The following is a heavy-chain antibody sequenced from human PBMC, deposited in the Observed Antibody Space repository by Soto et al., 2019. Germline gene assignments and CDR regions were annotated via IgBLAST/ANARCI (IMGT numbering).Heavy chain of an antibody. V-gene: IGHV4-59*01. J-gene: IGHJ3*02. CDR3: ARLEMATIFGAFDI. CDR2: IYYSGST. D-gene: IGHD3-9*01. CDR1: GGSISSYY. Sequence: PSETLSLTCTVSGGSISSYYWSWIRQPPGKGLEWIGYIYYSGSTNYNPSLKSRVTISVDTSKNQFSLKLSSVTAADTAVYYCARLEMATIFGAFDIWGQGTMVTVSS.